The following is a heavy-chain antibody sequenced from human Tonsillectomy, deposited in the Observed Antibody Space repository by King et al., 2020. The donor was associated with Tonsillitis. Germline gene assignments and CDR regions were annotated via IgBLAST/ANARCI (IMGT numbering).Heavy chain of an antibody. D-gene: IGHD1-26*01. J-gene: IGHJ3*02. CDR3: AREISGSPTYGSAFDI. Sequence: QLQESGPGLVKPSQTLSLTCTVSGGSISSSSHYWSWIRQPAGKELEWIGRVYTSVSSNYNPSLNSRVTMSIDTSKNQLSLILRSVTAADTAVYFCAREISGSPTYGSAFDIWGQGTMVTVSP. V-gene: IGHV4-61*02. CDR1: GGSISSSSHY. CDR2: VYTSVSS.